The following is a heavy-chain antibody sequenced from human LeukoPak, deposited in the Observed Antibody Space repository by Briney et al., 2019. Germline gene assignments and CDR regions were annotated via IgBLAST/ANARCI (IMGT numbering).Heavy chain of an antibody. J-gene: IGHJ3*02. CDR1: GGSISGYY. V-gene: IGHV4-59*01. CDR2: LYYMRGA. D-gene: IGHD1-26*01. Sequence: SETLSLTCTVSGGSISGYYWSWSRKPPGKGVEWIGNLYYMRGAWYKSSLKSRVTTSVDTSRNEFSLKLSSVTAADTAVYYCASISGSSEFKAFDIWGQGTMVTVSS. CDR3: ASISGSSEFKAFDI.